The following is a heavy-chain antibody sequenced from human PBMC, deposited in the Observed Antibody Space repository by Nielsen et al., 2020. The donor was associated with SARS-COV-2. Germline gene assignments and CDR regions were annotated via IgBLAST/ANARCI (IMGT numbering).Heavy chain of an antibody. J-gene: IGHJ4*02. D-gene: IGHD4-17*01. Sequence: GSLRLSCAASGFTFSDHYMTWIRQPPGKGLEWIGEINHSGSAKYLNSRVTISVDTSKSQLYLKLTSVTAADTAVYYCARGHYGDYVDWGQGTLVTVSS. V-gene: IGHV4-34*01. CDR3: ARGHYGDYVD. CDR2: INHSGSA. CDR1: GFTFSDHY.